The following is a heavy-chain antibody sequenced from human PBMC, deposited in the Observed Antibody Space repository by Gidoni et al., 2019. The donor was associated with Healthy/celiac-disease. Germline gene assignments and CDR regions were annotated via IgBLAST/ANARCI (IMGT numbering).Heavy chain of an antibody. Sequence: VQLVESGGGVVQPGRSLRLSCAASGFTFSSSAMHWSRQDPGKGLEWVAVISYDGSNKYYADSVKGRFTISRDNSKNTLYLQMNSLRAEDTAVYYCARGRGIRFLEWLEGSYYGMDVWGQGTTVTVSS. V-gene: IGHV3-30-3*01. CDR2: ISYDGSNK. CDR1: GFTFSSSA. D-gene: IGHD3-3*01. J-gene: IGHJ6*02. CDR3: ARGRGIRFLEWLEGSYYGMDV.